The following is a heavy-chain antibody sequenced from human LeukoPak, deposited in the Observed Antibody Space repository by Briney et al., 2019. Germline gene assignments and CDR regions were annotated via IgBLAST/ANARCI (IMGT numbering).Heavy chain of an antibody. Sequence: GGSLTLSCAASGFSFSNYAMSWVRQAPGKGLEWLSSMSVMRGGTKQADSGKGRFTISRDNSRNTLYMQMNTLRAEDTAIYYCAKALEFSGYDALDIWGQGTMVTVS. V-gene: IGHV3-23*01. J-gene: IGHJ3*02. D-gene: IGHD5-12*01. CDR2: MSVMRGGT. CDR1: GFSFSNYA. CDR3: AKALEFSGYDALDI.